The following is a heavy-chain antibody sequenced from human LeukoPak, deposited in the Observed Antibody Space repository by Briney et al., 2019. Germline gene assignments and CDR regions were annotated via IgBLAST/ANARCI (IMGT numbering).Heavy chain of an antibody. J-gene: IGHJ3*02. CDR3: AAARYDYVWGSYRYDAFDI. D-gene: IGHD3-16*02. CDR1: GFTFTSSA. CDR2: IVVGSGNT. Sequence: GASVKVSCKASGFTFTSSAVQWVRQARGQHLEWIGWIVVGSGNTNYAQKFQERVTITRDMSTSTAYMELSSLRSEDTAVYYCAAARYDYVWGSYRYDAFDIWGQGTMVTVSS. V-gene: IGHV1-58*01.